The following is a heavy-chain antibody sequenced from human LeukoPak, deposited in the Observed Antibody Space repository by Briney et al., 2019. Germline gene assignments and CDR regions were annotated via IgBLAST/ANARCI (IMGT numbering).Heavy chain of an antibody. CDR2: IIPFLDTS. D-gene: IGHD4-23*01. CDR3: AGRVTALGPWFDP. CDR1: GGTFINYA. Sequence: SVKVSCKASGGTFINYAINWVRQAPGQGLEWMGGIIPFLDTSNYAQKFQGRVTITADESTSTAYMELSSLRSEDTAMYYCAGRVTALGPWFDPWGQGTLVIVSS. J-gene: IGHJ5*02. V-gene: IGHV1-69*13.